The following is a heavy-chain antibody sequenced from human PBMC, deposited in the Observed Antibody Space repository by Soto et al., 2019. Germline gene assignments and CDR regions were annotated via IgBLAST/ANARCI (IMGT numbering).Heavy chain of an antibody. J-gene: IGHJ3*02. CDR2: IWYDGSNK. CDR1: GFTFSSYG. Sequence: QVQLVESGGGVVQPGRSLRLSCAASGFTFSSYGMHWVRQAPGKGLEWVAVIWYDGSNKYYADSVKGRFTISRDNSKTTLCLETNILSDEVTAVYYCARESSGSLEAAFDIWGQGPMVTVSS. D-gene: IGHD3-10*01. V-gene: IGHV3-33*01. CDR3: ARESSGSLEAAFDI.